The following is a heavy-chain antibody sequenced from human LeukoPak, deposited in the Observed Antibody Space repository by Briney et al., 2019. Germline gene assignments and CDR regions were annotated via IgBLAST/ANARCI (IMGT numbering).Heavy chain of an antibody. J-gene: IGHJ4*02. V-gene: IGHV3-23*01. Sequence: GASLRLSCAAPGFTFSSYAMSWVRQAPGKGLEWVSAISGSGGSTYYADSVKGRFTISRDNSKNTLYLQMNSLRAEDTAVYYCAKLGRGSYYSDYFDYWGQGTLVTVSS. CDR2: ISGSGGST. CDR3: AKLGRGSYYSDYFDY. D-gene: IGHD1-26*01. CDR1: GFTFSSYA.